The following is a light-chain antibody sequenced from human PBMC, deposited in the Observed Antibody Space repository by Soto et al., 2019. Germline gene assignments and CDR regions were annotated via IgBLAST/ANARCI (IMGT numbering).Light chain of an antibody. CDR2: DAS. Sequence: EIVLTQSPATLSLSPGERATLSCRASQSVSSYLAWYQQKPGQAPRLLIYDASNRATGIPARFIGSGSGTAYTLTISSLEPEDFAVYYCQQRSNWPPITFGQGTRLEIK. J-gene: IGKJ5*01. CDR1: QSVSSY. CDR3: QQRSNWPPIT. V-gene: IGKV3-11*01.